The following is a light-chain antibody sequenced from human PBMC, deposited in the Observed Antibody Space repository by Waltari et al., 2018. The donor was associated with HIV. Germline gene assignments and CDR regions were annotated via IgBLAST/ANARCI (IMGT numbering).Light chain of an antibody. Sequence: SVLTPPPSASGTPGQRVTIPSSETRPHTGINSVSWYQHLPGQAPKLPIYTNNQRPSGVPDRFSGSKSGTSASLAISGLWSEDEADYYCAAWDDSLGVFGTGTKVTVL. J-gene: IGLJ1*01. CDR3: AAWDDSLGV. V-gene: IGLV1-47*03. CDR1: RPHTGINS. CDR2: TNN.